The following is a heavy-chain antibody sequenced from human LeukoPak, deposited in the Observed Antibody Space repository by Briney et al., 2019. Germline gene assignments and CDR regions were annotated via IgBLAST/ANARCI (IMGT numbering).Heavy chain of an antibody. CDR3: ARGYCSSTSCPVDAFDF. CDR2: MNPNSGNT. J-gene: IGHJ3*01. V-gene: IGHV1-8*01. CDR1: GYTFTSYD. D-gene: IGHD2-2*01. Sequence: GASVKVSCKASGYTFTSYDINWVRQATGQGLEWMGWMNPNSGNTGYAQKFQGRVTMTRNTSISTAYMELSSLRSEDTAVYYCARGYCSSTSCPVDAFDFWGQGTMVTVSS.